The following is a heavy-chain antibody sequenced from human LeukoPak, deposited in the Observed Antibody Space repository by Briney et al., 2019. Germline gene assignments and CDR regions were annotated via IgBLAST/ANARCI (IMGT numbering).Heavy chain of an antibody. Sequence: GASVKVSCKASGYTFTEHSLYWVRQAPGQGLEWVGWVNTNSGGTSYAQRLQGRVTMTRDTSINTAYMELNRLTSEDTAVYYCSRDSVDSSGQGALQHWGQGTLVTVSS. V-gene: IGHV1-2*02. D-gene: IGHD3-22*01. CDR3: SRDSVDSSGQGALQH. J-gene: IGHJ1*01. CDR1: GYTFTEHS. CDR2: VNTNSGGT.